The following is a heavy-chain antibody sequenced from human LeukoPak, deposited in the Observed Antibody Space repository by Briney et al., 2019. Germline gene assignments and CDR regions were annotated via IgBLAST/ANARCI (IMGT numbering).Heavy chain of an antibody. Sequence: SETLSLTCAVYGGSFSGYYWSWIRQPPGKGLEWIGEINHSGSTNYNPSLKSRVTISADTSKNQFSLKLSSVTAADTAVYYCARDVGDYGGNSFDYWGQGTLVTVPS. J-gene: IGHJ4*02. CDR3: ARDVGDYGGNSFDY. CDR1: GGSFSGYY. D-gene: IGHD4-23*01. V-gene: IGHV4-34*01. CDR2: INHSGST.